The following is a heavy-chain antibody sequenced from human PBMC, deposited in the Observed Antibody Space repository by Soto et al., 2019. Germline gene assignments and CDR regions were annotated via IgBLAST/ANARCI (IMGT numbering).Heavy chain of an antibody. CDR2: INHSGST. D-gene: IGHD2-2*01. Sequence: SETLSLTCAVYGGSFSGYYWSWIRQPPGKGLEWIGEINHSGSTNYNPSLKSRVTISVDTSKNQFSLKLGSVTAADTAVYYCARGKGQRYCSSTSCYAGGTYYYYYMDVWGKGTTVTVSS. J-gene: IGHJ6*03. CDR3: ARGKGQRYCSSTSCYAGGTYYYYYMDV. CDR1: GGSFSGYY. V-gene: IGHV4-34*01.